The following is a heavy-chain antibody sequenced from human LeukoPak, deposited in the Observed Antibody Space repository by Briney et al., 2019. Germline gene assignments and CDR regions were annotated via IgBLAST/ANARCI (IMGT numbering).Heavy chain of an antibody. V-gene: IGHV3-23*01. J-gene: IGHJ4*02. D-gene: IGHD2-2*01. Sequence: PGGSLRLSCAASGFTFSSYAMSWVCQAPGKGLEWVSAISGSGGSTYYADSVKGRFTISRDNSKNTLYLQMNSLRAEDTAVYYCAKVQSIVVVPAASFDYWGQGTLVTVSS. CDR2: ISGSGGST. CDR1: GFTFSSYA. CDR3: AKVQSIVVVPAASFDY.